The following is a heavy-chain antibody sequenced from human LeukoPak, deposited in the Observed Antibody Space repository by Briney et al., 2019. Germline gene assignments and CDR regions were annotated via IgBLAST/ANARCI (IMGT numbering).Heavy chain of an antibody. CDR3: AREGGPRVNWFDP. J-gene: IGHJ5*02. CDR1: GGSVSSGSYY. V-gene: IGHV4-61*01. Sequence: SETLSLTCSVSGGSVSSGSYYWSWIRQSPGKGLEWIGYIYYSGSTNYNPSLKSRVTISVDTSKNQFSLKLSSVTAADTAVYYCAREGGPRVNWFDPWGQGTLVTVSS. CDR2: IYYSGST. D-gene: IGHD3-16*01.